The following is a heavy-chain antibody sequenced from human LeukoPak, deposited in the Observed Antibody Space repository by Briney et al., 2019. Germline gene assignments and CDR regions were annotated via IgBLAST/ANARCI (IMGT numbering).Heavy chain of an antibody. V-gene: IGHV3-9*01. CDR1: GFTFDDYA. Sequence: GGSLRLSCAASGFTFDDYAMHWVRQAPGKGLEWVSGISWNSGSIGYADSVKGRFTISRDNAKNSLYLQMNSLRAEDTALYYCAKDIYYDSSGDFDYWCQGTLVTVSS. CDR3: AKDIYYDSSGDFDY. D-gene: IGHD3-22*01. CDR2: ISWNSGSI. J-gene: IGHJ4*02.